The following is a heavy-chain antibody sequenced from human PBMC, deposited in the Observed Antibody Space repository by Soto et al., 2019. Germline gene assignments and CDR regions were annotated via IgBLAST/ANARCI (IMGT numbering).Heavy chain of an antibody. V-gene: IGHV3-30*18. CDR2: ISYDGSHK. CDR1: GFNFSSYG. Sequence: HVQLVESGGGVVQPGRSLRLSCAVSGFNFSSYGMHWVRQAPGKGLEWVAVISYDGSHKASADSVKGRFAISRDNSKNTLVLQMNSLRVEDTAVYYCANDVVKISSWPADWGQGTLVTVSS. J-gene: IGHJ4*02. CDR3: ANDVVKISSWPAD. D-gene: IGHD2-2*01.